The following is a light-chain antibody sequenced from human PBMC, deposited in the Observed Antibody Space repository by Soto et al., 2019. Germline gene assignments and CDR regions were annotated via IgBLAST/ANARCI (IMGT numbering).Light chain of an antibody. Sequence: DIQMTQSASSLSASVGDRITITCRAGLSINTYLNWYQQKPGKAPKLLIYAVSNLQSGVPSRFSGSGSGTDFTLTISNLQPKDFATYYCQQGYSTVLSFGGGTKVEIK. CDR1: LSINTY. J-gene: IGKJ4*01. CDR2: AVS. V-gene: IGKV1-39*01. CDR3: QQGYSTVLS.